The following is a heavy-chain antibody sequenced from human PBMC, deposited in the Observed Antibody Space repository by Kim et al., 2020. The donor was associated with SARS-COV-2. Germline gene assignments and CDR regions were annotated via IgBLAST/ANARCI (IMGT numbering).Heavy chain of an antibody. CDR2: ISSSSSYI. V-gene: IGHV3-21*01. J-gene: IGHJ3*02. D-gene: IGHD5-12*01. CDR1: GFTFSSYS. Sequence: GSLRLSCAASGFTFSSYSMNWVRQAPGKGLEWVSSISSSSSYIYYADSVKGRFTISRDNAKNSLYLQMNSLRAEDTAVYYCARVPQGGYDFDAFDIWGQGTMVTVSS. CDR3: ARVPQGGYDFDAFDI.